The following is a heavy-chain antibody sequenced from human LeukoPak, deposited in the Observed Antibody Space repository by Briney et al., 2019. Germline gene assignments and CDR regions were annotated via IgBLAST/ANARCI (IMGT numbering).Heavy chain of an antibody. J-gene: IGHJ4*02. CDR2: INHSGST. D-gene: IGHD3-22*01. CDR1: GGSFSGYY. V-gene: IGHV4-34*01. CDR3: ARGRYYYDSSGYYYYFDY. Sequence: TSETLSLTCAVYGGSFSGYYWSWIRQPPGKGPEWIGEINHSGSTNYNPSLKSRVTISVDTSKNQFSLKLSSVTAADTAVYYCARGRYYYDSSGYYYYFDYWGQGTLVTVSS.